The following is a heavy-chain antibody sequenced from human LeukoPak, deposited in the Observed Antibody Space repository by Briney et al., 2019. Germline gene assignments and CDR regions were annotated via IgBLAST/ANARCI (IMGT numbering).Heavy chain of an antibody. J-gene: IGHJ4*02. D-gene: IGHD1-26*01. CDR3: ARDSGSLPPYFDY. CDR1: GFTFSSYA. CDR2: ISYDGSNK. Sequence: PGRSLRLSCAASGFTFSSYAMHWVRQAPGKGLEWGAVISYDGSNKYYADSVKGRFTISRDNSKNTLYLQMNSLRAEDTAVYYCARDSGSLPPYFDYWGQGTLVTVSS. V-gene: IGHV3-30-3*01.